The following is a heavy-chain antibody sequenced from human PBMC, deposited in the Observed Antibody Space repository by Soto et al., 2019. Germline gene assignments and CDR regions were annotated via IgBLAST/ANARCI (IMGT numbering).Heavy chain of an antibody. Sequence: GGSLRLSGAASGCTFSSYAITWVRQAPGKGLEWVSAISDSGVSTYYADSVKGRFTISRDSSENTLSLQMNSLRVDATAVYYCARTRGSSDYDLDYWGQRTLVTVSS. J-gene: IGHJ4*02. D-gene: IGHD5-12*01. CDR1: GCTFSSYA. V-gene: IGHV3-23*01. CDR3: ARTRGSSDYDLDY. CDR2: ISDSGVST.